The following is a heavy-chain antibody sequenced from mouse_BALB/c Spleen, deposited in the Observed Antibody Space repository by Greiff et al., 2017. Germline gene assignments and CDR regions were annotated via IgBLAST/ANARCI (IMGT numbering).Heavy chain of an antibody. J-gene: IGHJ2*01. CDR1: GFTFTDYY. V-gene: IGHV7-3*02. CDR3: ARDRYDY. Sequence: EVKLQESGGGLVQPGGSLRLSCATSGFTFTDYYMSWVRQPPGKALEWLGFIRNKANGYTTEYSASVKGRFTISRDNSQSILYLQMNTLRAEDSATYYCARDRYDYWGQGTTLTVSS. CDR2: IRNKANGYTT.